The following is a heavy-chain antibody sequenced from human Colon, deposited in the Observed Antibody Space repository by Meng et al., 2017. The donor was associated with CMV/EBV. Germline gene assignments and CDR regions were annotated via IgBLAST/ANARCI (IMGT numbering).Heavy chain of an antibody. CDR2: IHDSGST. CDR1: GDSLSPHY. J-gene: IGHJ6*02. D-gene: IGHD6-25*01. CDR3: ARGSGGRDPLDV. Sequence: SETLSLTCTVSGDSLSPHYWSWTRQSPGKGLEWMGFIHDSGSTIYNPTLQRRVTISVDTSKNQFSLQLNSVTAADTAIYYCARGSGGRDPLDVWGPGTTVTVSS. V-gene: IGHV4-59*11.